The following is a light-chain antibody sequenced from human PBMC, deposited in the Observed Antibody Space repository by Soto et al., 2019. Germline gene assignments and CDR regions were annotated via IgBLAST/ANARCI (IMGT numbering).Light chain of an antibody. J-gene: IGKJ2*01. CDR3: QQYYINPPT. CDR2: WAS. Sequence: DIVMTQSPDSLAVSLGERATINCKSSQSVLYSSNYKTYLAWYQQRPGQPPTLLIYWASTRESGVPDRFSGRGSGTDFTLTITSLQAEEVAVYACQQYYINPPTFGKGTKLDIK. CDR1: QSVLYSSNYKTY. V-gene: IGKV4-1*01.